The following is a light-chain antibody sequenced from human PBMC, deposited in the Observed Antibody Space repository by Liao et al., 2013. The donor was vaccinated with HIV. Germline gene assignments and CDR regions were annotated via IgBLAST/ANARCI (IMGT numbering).Light chain of an antibody. CDR2: QDN. CDR1: KLGDKY. V-gene: IGLV3-1*01. Sequence: SSELTQPPSVSVSPGQTASITCSGHKLGDKYACWYQQKTGQSPVLVIYQDNKRPSGIPERFSGSNSGNTATLTISGTQVTDEADYYCQAWDSSTAVFGGGTKLTVL. CDR3: QAWDSSTAV. J-gene: IGLJ2*01.